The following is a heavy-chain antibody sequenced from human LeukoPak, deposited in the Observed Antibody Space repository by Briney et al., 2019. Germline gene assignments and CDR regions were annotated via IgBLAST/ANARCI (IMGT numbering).Heavy chain of an antibody. J-gene: IGHJ6*02. Sequence: PGGSLRLSCAAGGFILNDYGMRGGRQAPGKGLEGVADIWFDKNQHFADSVKGRFAISRDNSKNTVYLQINSLRAEDTAVYYCARDRHCVNGVCHSPPGMDVWGQGTTVTVSS. V-gene: IGHV3-33*01. D-gene: IGHD2-8*01. CDR1: GFILNDYG. CDR2: IWFDKNQ. CDR3: ARDRHCVNGVCHSPPGMDV.